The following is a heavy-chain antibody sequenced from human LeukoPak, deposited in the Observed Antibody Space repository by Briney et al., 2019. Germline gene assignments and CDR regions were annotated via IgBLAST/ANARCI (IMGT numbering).Heavy chain of an antibody. Sequence: SETLSLTCTVSGGSISNYYWSWIRQPPGKEPEWIGYIYSSGSTNYNPSLKSRVTISVDTSKNQFSLKLSSVTAADTAVYYCARRLVDTAKASGASHYMDVWGKGTTVTVSS. J-gene: IGHJ6*03. CDR2: IYSSGST. CDR3: ARRLVDTAKASGASHYMDV. CDR1: GGSISNYY. D-gene: IGHD5-18*01. V-gene: IGHV4-59*12.